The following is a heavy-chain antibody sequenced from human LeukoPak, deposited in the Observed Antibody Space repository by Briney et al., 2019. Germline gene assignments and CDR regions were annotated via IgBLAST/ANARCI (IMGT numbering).Heavy chain of an antibody. CDR1: GYTFTGYY. CDR2: INPNSGGT. CDR3: ARSRVGATSSFDY. J-gene: IGHJ4*02. D-gene: IGHD1-26*01. Sequence: ASLKVSCKASGYTFTGYYMHWVRQAPGQGLEWMGRINPNSGGTNYAQKFQGRVTMTRDTSISTAYMELSRLRSDDTAVYYCARSRVGATSSFDYWGQGTLVTVSS. V-gene: IGHV1-2*06.